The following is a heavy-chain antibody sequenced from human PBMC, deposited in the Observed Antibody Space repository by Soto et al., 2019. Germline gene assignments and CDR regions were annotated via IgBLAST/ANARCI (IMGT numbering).Heavy chain of an antibody. CDR1: GYTFTSYA. V-gene: IGHV1-3*05. CDR3: ARSLVVVTALDY. J-gene: IGHJ4*02. Sequence: QVQLVQSGAEEKKPGASVKVSCKASGYTFTSYAMHWVRQAPGQRLEWMGWINAGNGNTKYSQKFQGTVTITRDTSATTAYTELSSLTSEDTAVYYLARSLVVVTALDYWGQRTLVTVSS. CDR2: INAGNGNT. D-gene: IGHD2-21*02.